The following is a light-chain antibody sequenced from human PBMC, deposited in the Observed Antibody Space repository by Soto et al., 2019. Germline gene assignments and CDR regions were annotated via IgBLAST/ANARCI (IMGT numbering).Light chain of an antibody. J-gene: IGKJ4*01. V-gene: IGKV1D-12*01. Sequence: DIQMTQSPSSVSASVGDRVTITCRASQGISTWLAWYQQKPGKAPKLLIHEASALQSGFPSRFSGSGYGTDFTLTISSLQPDDFATYYCQQANNFPLTFGGGTKVEIK. CDR1: QGISTW. CDR3: QQANNFPLT. CDR2: EAS.